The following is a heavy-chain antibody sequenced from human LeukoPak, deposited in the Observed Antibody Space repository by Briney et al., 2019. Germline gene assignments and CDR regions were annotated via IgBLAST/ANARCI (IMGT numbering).Heavy chain of an antibody. CDR2: INHSGST. CDR1: GGSFSGYY. J-gene: IGHJ4*02. V-gene: IGHV4-34*01. CDR3: ARSGDGYNFIFDY. D-gene: IGHD5-24*01. Sequence: PSETLSLTCAVYGGSFSGYYWSWIRQPPGKGLEWIGEINHSGSTNYNPSLKSRVTISVDTSKSQFSLKLSSVTAADTAVYYCARSGDGYNFIFDYWGQGTLVTVSS.